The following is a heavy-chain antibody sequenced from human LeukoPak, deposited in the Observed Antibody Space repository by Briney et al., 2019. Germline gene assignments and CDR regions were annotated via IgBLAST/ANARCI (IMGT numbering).Heavy chain of an antibody. J-gene: IGHJ5*02. CDR2: IYSGGST. CDR3: ARGRRPKERQETYYDYVWGSYRYGVSVCCFDP. CDR1: GFTVSSNY. D-gene: IGHD3-16*02. Sequence: GGSLRLSCAVSGFTVSSNYMSWVRQAPGKGLEWVSVIYSGGSTYYADSVKGRFTISRDNSNNTLYLEMNSLRAEDTAVYYCARGRRPKERQETYYDYVWGSYRYGVSVCCFDPWGQGTLVTVSS. V-gene: IGHV3-66*01.